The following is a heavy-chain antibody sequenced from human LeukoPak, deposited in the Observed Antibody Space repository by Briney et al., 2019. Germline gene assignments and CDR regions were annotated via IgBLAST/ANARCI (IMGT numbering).Heavy chain of an antibody. J-gene: IGHJ4*02. Sequence: GGSLRLSCAASGFTFSSYGLQWVRQAPGKGLEWVAIISYDGTNTYYADSVKGRFTISRDNSKNTLYLQMNSLRAEDTAVYYWAKVGPQWLVLDYWGQGTVVTVSS. CDR1: GFTFSSYG. D-gene: IGHD6-19*01. CDR2: ISYDGTNT. CDR3: AKVGPQWLVLDY. V-gene: IGHV3-30*18.